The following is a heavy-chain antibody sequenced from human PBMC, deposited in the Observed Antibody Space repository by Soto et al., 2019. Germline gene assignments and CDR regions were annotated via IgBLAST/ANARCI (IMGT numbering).Heavy chain of an antibody. CDR3: ASDLVGAYDSYDFDV. CDR2: IWNDGNNK. D-gene: IGHD1-26*01. J-gene: IGHJ6*02. CDR1: GFTFSNYG. Sequence: PGGSLRLSCAASGFTFSNYGMHWVRQAPGKGLEWVAIIWNDGNNKYYADSVRGRFIISRDNSKNRLYLQMNSLRAGDTAVYYYASDLVGAYDSYDFDVWGQGT. V-gene: IGHV3-33*01.